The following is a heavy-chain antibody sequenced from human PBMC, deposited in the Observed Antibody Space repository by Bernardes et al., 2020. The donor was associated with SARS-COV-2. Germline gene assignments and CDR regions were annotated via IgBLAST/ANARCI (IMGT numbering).Heavy chain of an antibody. J-gene: IGHJ6*03. D-gene: IGHD2-2*01. Sequence: SATLSLTCAVYGGSFSGSYWSWIRQPPGPGLEWIGEINHSGSTHYNPSLKSRVTISVDTSKNQFSLKLSSVTAADTAVYYCARVSVYCSSTSCLRWYYDYMDVWGKGTTVTVSS. CDR2: INHSGST. CDR3: ARVSVYCSSTSCLRWYYDYMDV. V-gene: IGHV4-34*01. CDR1: GGSFSGSY.